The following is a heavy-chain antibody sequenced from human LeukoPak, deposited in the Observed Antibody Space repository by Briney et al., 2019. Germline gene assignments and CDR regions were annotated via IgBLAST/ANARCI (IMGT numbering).Heavy chain of an antibody. V-gene: IGHV1-2*02. CDR3: ARGDSRYLLPLTFDS. J-gene: IGHJ4*02. CDR2: INPDSGGT. Sequence: ASVKVSCKASGYIFTDYYMHWVRQAPGQGLEWMGWINPDSGGTNSAQKFQGRVTMTRDTSISTAYMDLTRLTSDDTAIYYCARGDSRYLLPLTFDSSGQGTLVTVSS. CDR1: GYIFTDYY. D-gene: IGHD2-2*01.